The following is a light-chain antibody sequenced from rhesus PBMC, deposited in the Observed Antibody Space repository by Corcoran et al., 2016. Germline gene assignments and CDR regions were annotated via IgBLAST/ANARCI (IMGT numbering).Light chain of an antibody. J-gene: IGKJ1*01. V-gene: IGKV1-22*01. CDR2: KAS. Sequence: DIQMTQSPSSLSASVGDTVTITCRASQGISSWLAWYQQNPGKAPKLLIYKASSLQSGVPSRFSGSGSGTDVTLTISSLQSEDFATYYCQQYSSRPWTFGQVTKVEIK. CDR1: QGISSW. CDR3: QQYSSRPWT.